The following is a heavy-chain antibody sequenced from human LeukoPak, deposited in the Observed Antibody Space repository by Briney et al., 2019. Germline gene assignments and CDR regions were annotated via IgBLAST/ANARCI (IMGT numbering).Heavy chain of an antibody. Sequence: SSETLSLTCTVSGGSISSYYWSWVRQPPGKGLEWIEYIYYSGSTNYNPSLKSRVTISVDTSKNQFSLKLSSVTAADTAVYYCARVDTALVTFDYWGQGTLLTVSS. CDR1: GGSISSYY. D-gene: IGHD5-18*01. J-gene: IGHJ4*02. CDR3: ARVDTALVTFDY. CDR2: IYYSGST. V-gene: IGHV4-59*01.